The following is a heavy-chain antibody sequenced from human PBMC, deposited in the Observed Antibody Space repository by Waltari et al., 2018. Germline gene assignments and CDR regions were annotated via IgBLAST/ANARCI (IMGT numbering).Heavy chain of an antibody. D-gene: IGHD1-26*01. Sequence: QVQLVESGGGVVQPGTSLSLSCVAAGFTFNTYAMHLVRQVPGKGLEWVAVILYDGSNKNYADSVKGRFTISRDNSKSTLYLEMNSLRPEDTAVYFCAKFAGGGYIFRSDAFDIWGQGTMVTVSP. V-gene: IGHV3-30*18. CDR3: AKFAGGGYIFRSDAFDI. CDR1: GFTFNTYA. CDR2: ILYDGSNK. J-gene: IGHJ3*02.